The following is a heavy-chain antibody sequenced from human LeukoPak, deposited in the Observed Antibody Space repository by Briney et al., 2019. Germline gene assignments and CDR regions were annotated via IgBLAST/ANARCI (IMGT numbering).Heavy chain of an antibody. D-gene: IGHD3-22*01. CDR1: GFTFSSYG. CDR2: ISYDGSNK. J-gene: IGHJ4*02. V-gene: IGHV3-30*18. CDR3: AKDRIIYYYDSSGYYHDY. Sequence: GSLRLSCAASGFTFSSYGMHWVRQAPGKGLEWVAVISYDGSNKYYADSVKGRFTISRDNSKDTLYLQMNSLRAEDTAVYYCAKDRIIYYYDSSGYYHDYWGQGTLVTVSS.